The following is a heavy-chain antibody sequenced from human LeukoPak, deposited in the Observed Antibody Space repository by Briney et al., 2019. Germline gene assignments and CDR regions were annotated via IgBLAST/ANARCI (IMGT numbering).Heavy chain of an antibody. J-gene: IGHJ4*02. V-gene: IGHV4-59*08. CDR2: IYYSGST. CDR1: GGSISSYY. CDR3: ARLYGNWNALPDY. Sequence: SETLSLTCTVSGGSISSYYWSWIRQPPGKGLEWIGYIYYSGSTNYNPSLKSRVTISVDTSKNQFSLKLSSVTAADTAVYYCARLYGNWNALPDYWGQGTLVTVSS. D-gene: IGHD1-1*01.